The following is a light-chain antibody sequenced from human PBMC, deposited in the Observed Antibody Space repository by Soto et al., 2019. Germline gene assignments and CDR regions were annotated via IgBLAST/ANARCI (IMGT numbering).Light chain of an antibody. V-gene: IGKV3-11*01. CDR1: QSVSTS. CDR3: QQRSSWPPT. CDR2: DAS. Sequence: EMVLTQSPATLSLSPGEGATLSCRTSQSVSTSLVWYQQKPGQAPRLLIYDASNRATGIPARFSGSGSGTDFTLTISSLEPEDFAVYFCQQRSSWPPTFGGGTKVEIK. J-gene: IGKJ4*01.